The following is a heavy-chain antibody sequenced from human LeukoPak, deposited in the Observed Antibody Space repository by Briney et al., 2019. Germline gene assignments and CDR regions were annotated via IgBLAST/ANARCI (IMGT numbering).Heavy chain of an antibody. V-gene: IGHV3-74*01. CDR1: GFTFSGFW. CDR3: ARAAGGDY. CDR2: INSDGSST. J-gene: IGHJ4*02. Sequence: GGSLRLSCAASGFTFSGFWFHWIRQAPGKGLVWVSRINSDGSSTSHADSVKGRFTISRDNAKNTRYLQMNSMRAEATAVYYCARAAGGDYWGQGALVTVSS.